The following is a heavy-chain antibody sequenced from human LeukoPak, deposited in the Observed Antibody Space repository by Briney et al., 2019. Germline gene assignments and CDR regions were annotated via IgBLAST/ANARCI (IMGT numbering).Heavy chain of an antibody. D-gene: IGHD1-1*01. CDR2: ISYDGRNK. CDR3: ARGLDTLDPLAY. CDR1: GFTFSNYG. J-gene: IGHJ4*02. Sequence: GGSLRLSCAASGFTFSNYGMHWVRQAPGRGLEWVAVISYDGRNKYYADSVKGRFTISRDNSKNTLYLQMNSLRAEDTAVYYCARGLDTLDPLAYWGQGTLVTVSS. V-gene: IGHV3-30*03.